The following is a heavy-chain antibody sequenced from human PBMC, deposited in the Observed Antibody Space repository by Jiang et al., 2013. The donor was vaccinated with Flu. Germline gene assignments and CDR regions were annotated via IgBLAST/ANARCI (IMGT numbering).Heavy chain of an antibody. D-gene: IGHD1-1*01. CDR2: IYHTGSS. CDR3: ARVHDNAGFIGGFFDY. J-gene: IGHJ4*02. Sequence: GPGLVKPSQTLSLTCAVSGASIGSDGYFWTWIRQHPGKGLEWLGYIYHTGSSYYSPSLKSRISMLVDTSKNQFSLTLTSVTAADTAVYYCARVHDNAGFIGGFFDYWGQGSLVTVSS. CDR1: GASIGSDGYF. V-gene: IGHV4-31*11.